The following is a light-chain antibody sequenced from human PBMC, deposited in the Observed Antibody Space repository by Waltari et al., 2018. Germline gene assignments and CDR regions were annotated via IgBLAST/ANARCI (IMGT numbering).Light chain of an antibody. CDR1: QSLLHSNGYEY. CDR3: MQSLQAPLT. CDR2: LGS. J-gene: IGKJ4*01. V-gene: IGKV2-28*01. Sequence: IVMTQSPLSLPVTPGEPASISCRSSQSLLHSNGYEYLDWYLQKPGQSPQLLIYLGSNRASGVPDRFSGSGSGTDFTLRITRVEAEDVGVYYCMQSLQAPLTFGGGTKVEIK.